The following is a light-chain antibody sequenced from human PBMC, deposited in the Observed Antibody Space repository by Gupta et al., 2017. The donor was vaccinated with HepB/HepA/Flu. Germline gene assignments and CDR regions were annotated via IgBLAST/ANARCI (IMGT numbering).Light chain of an antibody. CDR3: HQSYTLPRT. CDR2: YAS. J-gene: IGKJ1*01. V-gene: IGKV6D-21*02. Sequence: EIVLTQSPDFQSVSPKEKVTISCRASQSIGMSLNWFQQKPGQSPKLLTKYASESISGVPSRFSGSGSGTDFTLTINSLEADYAAEYYCHQSYTLPRTFGQGTKVEIK. CDR1: QSIGMS.